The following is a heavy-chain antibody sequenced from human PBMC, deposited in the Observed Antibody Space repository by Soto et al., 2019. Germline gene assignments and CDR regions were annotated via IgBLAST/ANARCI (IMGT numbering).Heavy chain of an antibody. CDR1: GGTFSRYA. D-gene: IGHD6-13*01. Sequence: QVQLVQSGAEVKKPGSSVKVSCKASGGTFSRYAXXWVRQAXXQGLEWMGGIIPIFGTANYAQKFQGRVTITADESTSTAYMELSSLRSEDXAVYXCXAXFKAAXXTFPLVDYWGQGTLVTVSS. CDR2: IIPIFGTA. V-gene: IGHV1-69*01. CDR3: XAXFKAAXXTFPLVDY. J-gene: IGHJ4*02.